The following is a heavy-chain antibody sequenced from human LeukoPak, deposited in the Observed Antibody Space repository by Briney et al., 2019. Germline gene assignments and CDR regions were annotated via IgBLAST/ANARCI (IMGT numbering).Heavy chain of an antibody. CDR3: ASKSCGGDCYDDDAFDI. CDR1: GGSFSGYY. J-gene: IGHJ3*02. V-gene: IGHV4-34*01. CDR2: INHSGST. Sequence: PSETLSFTCAVYGGSFSGYYWSWIRQPPGKGLEWIGEINHSGSTNYNPSLKSRVTISVDTSKNQFSLKLSSVTAADTAVYYCASKSCGGDCYDDDAFDIWGQGTMVTVSS. D-gene: IGHD2-21*02.